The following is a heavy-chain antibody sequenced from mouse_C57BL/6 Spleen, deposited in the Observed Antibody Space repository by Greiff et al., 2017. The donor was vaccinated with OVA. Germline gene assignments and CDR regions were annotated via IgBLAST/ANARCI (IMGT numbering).Heavy chain of an antibody. Sequence: VKLVESGAELARPGASVKLSCKASGYTFTSYGISWVKQRTGQGLEWIGEIYPRSGNTYYNEKFKGKATLTADKSSSTAYMELRSLTSEDSAVYFCAREGAYGNLYYYAMDYWGQGTSVTVSS. CDR1: GYTFTSYG. V-gene: IGHV1-81*01. D-gene: IGHD2-1*01. CDR2: IYPRSGNT. CDR3: AREGAYGNLYYYAMDY. J-gene: IGHJ4*01.